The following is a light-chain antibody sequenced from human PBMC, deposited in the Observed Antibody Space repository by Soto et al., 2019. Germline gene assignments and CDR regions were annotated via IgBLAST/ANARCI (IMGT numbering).Light chain of an antibody. CDR2: EVN. CDR3: SSYTSSSTVV. J-gene: IGLJ2*01. V-gene: IGLV2-14*01. Sequence: QSALTQPASVSGSPGQSITISCTGTSSDVGGYNYVSWYQQHPGIAPKLMIYEVNNRPSGVSNRFSGSKSGNTASLTISGLQAEDEADYYCSSYTSSSTVVFGGGTKLTVL. CDR1: SSDVGGYNY.